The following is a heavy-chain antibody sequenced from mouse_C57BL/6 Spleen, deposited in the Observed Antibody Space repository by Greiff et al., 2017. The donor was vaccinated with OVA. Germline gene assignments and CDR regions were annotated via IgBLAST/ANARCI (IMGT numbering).Heavy chain of an antibody. Sequence: EVQLQESGAELVRPGASVKLSCTASGFNIKDDYMHWVKQRPEQGLEWIGWIDPENGDTEYASKFQGKATITADTSSNTAYLQLSSLTSEDTAVYYCTSLYGSSYVRGYWGQGTTLTVSS. CDR1: GFNIKDDY. CDR2: IDPENGDT. J-gene: IGHJ2*01. CDR3: TSLYGSSYVRGY. V-gene: IGHV14-4*01. D-gene: IGHD1-1*01.